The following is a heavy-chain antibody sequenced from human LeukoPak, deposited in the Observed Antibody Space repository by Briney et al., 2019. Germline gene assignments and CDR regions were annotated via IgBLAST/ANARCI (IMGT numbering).Heavy chain of an antibody. CDR3: ARHAPTSSAVDY. D-gene: IGHD6-19*01. V-gene: IGHV3-48*04. CDR1: GFTFSSYW. J-gene: IGHJ4*02. Sequence: GGSLRLCCAASGFTFSSYWMRLVRQVPGKGLELGSNIGSISSALYYPDSVKRRFTISRDNAKNSLYLQMNSLRAEDTAVYYCARHAPTSSAVDYWGQGTLVTVSS. CDR2: IGSISSAL.